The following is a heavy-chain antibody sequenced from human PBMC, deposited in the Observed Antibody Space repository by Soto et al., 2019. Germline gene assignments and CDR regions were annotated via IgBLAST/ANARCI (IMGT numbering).Heavy chain of an antibody. CDR3: ARDSDRGWYRGGAFDI. J-gene: IGHJ3*02. Sequence: SLGVSGAASGFTFDDYAMHWVRQAPGKGLEWVSGVSWNSGSIGYADSVKGRFTISRDNAKNSLYLQMNSLRAEDTAVYYCARDSDRGWYRGGAFDIWGQGTMVTVSS. D-gene: IGHD6-19*01. V-gene: IGHV3-9*01. CDR2: VSWNSGSI. CDR1: GFTFDDYA.